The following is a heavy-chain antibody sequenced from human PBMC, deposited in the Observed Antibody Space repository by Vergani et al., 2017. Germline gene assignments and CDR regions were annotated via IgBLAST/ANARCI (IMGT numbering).Heavy chain of an antibody. CDR3: ARGGSGDDILTGYYTPFSYGMDV. V-gene: IGHV1-2*02. CDR1: GYTFTGYY. CDR2: INPNSGGT. D-gene: IGHD3-9*01. J-gene: IGHJ6*02. Sequence: QVQLVQSGAEVKKPGASVKVSCKASGYTFTGYYMHWVRQAPGQGLEWMGWINPNSGGTNYAQQFQGRVTMTRETSISTAYMELSRLRSDDTAVYYCARGGSGDDILTGYYTPFSYGMDVWGQGTTVTVSS.